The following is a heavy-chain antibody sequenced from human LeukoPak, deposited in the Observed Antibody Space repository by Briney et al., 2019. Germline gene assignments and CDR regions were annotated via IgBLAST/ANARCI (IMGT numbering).Heavy chain of an antibody. CDR3: VRSGYEDY. J-gene: IGHJ4*02. CDR2: ISANNGNT. V-gene: IGHV1-18*01. CDR1: GGTFSSYG. D-gene: IGHD5-12*01. Sequence: ASVKVSCKASGGTFSSYGINWVRQAPGQGLEWMGWISANNGNTHDAQRFKGRVTLTTDTSTSTAYLELRSLRSDDTAVYYCVRSGYEDYWGQGTLVTVSS.